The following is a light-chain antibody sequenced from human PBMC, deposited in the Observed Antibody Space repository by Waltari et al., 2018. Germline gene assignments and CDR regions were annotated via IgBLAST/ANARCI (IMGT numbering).Light chain of an antibody. CDR1: RAISNY. Sequence: DIQMTQSPSSLSASVGDRVTLTCRASRAISNYVNWYQQRPGLAPKLLIYAASTLQGGVPTRFTGSGSGTDFTLTISSLQIEDFATYYCQQSHSAPLAFGGGTRLEI. V-gene: IGKV1-39*01. CDR3: QQSHSAPLA. CDR2: AAS. J-gene: IGKJ4*01.